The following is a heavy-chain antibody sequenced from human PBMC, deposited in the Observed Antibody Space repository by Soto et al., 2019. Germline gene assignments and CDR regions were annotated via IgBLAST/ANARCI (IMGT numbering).Heavy chain of an antibody. V-gene: IGHV1-69*13. CDR3: ARGHAIVVITPTGWFDP. CDR2: IIPIFGTA. Sequence: GASVKVSCKASGGTFSSYAISWVRQAPGQGLEWMGGIIPIFGTANYAQKFQGRVTITADESTSTAYMELSSLRSEDTAVYYCARGHAIVVITPTGWFDPWGQGTLVTVSS. J-gene: IGHJ5*02. D-gene: IGHD3-22*01. CDR1: GGTFSSYA.